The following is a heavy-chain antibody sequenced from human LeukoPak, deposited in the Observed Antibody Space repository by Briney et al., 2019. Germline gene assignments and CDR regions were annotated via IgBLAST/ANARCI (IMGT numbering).Heavy chain of an antibody. J-gene: IGHJ6*02. V-gene: IGHV3-21*01. Sequence: PGGSLRLSCAASGFTFSSYSMNWVRQAPGKGLEWVSSISSSSSYTYYADSVEGRFTISRDNAKNSLYLQMNSLRAEDTAVYYCARETYGMDVWGQGTTVTVSS. CDR1: GFTFSSYS. CDR2: ISSSSSYT. CDR3: ARETYGMDV.